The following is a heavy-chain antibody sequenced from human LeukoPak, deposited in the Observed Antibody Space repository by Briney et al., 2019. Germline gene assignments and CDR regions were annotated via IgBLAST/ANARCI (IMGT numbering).Heavy chain of an antibody. D-gene: IGHD3-3*01. J-gene: IGHJ3*02. CDR1: EGTYSSYT. Sequence: ASVKVSCKASEGTYSSYTISWVRQAPGQGLEWMGRIIPILGIANYAQKFQGRVTITADKSTSTAYMELSSLRSEDTAVYYCASLITIFGVVIQDAFDIWGQGTMVTVSS. CDR2: IIPILGIA. V-gene: IGHV1-69*02. CDR3: ASLITIFGVVIQDAFDI.